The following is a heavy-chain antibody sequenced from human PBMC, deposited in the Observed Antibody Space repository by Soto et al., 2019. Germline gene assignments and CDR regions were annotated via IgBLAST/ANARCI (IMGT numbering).Heavy chain of an antibody. CDR1: GFTFSDYY. J-gene: IGHJ6*02. Sequence: GGSLRLSCAASGFTFSDYYMSWVRQAPGKGLEWVSYISSSSSYTNYADSVKGRFTISRDNAKNSLYLQMNSLRAEDTAVYYCARDLSTSSVTFYYYYYGMDVWGQGTTVTVS. CDR2: ISSSSSYT. D-gene: IGHD3-3*01. CDR3: ARDLSTSSVTFYYYYYGMDV. V-gene: IGHV3-11*06.